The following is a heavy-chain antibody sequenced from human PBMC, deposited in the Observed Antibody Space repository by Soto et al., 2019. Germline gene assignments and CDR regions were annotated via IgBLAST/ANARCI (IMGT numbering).Heavy chain of an antibody. D-gene: IGHD3-3*01. V-gene: IGHV3-15*01. CDR2: IKSKTDGGTT. J-gene: IGHJ4*02. CDR3: TTERGVVYLFDY. CDR1: GFTFSNAW. Sequence: PGGSLRLSCAASGFTFSNAWMSWVRQAPGKGLEWVGRIKSKTDGGTTDYAAPVKGRFTISRDDSKNTLYLQMNSLKTEARAVYYCTTERGVVYLFDYWGQGTLVTVSS.